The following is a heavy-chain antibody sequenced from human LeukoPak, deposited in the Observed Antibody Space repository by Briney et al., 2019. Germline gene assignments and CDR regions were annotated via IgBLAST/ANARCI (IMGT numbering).Heavy chain of an antibody. J-gene: IGHJ6*04. D-gene: IGHD3-9*01. V-gene: IGHV3-7*03. CDR3: VRDYAPAIRYSHNYYAMDV. Sequence: GGSLRVFCAVSGFTFSRYWMSWVRQAPGKGLEWVAKIKQDGSEKYYVDSVKGRFTISRDNARNSLSLQMNSLRAEDTAVYYCVRDYAPAIRYSHNYYAMDVWGKGTTVTVSS. CDR1: GFTFSRYW. CDR2: IKQDGSEK.